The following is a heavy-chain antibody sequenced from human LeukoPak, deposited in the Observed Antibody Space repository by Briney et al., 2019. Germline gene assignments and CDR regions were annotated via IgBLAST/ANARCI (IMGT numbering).Heavy chain of an antibody. CDR2: INHSGST. V-gene: IGHV4-34*01. Sequence: SETLSLTCAVYGGSFSGYYWSWIRQPPGKGLEWIGEINHSGSTNYNPSLKSRVTISVDTSKNQFSLKLSSVTAADTAVYYCASGPATVTPIGAFDIWGQGTMVTVSS. CDR1: GGSFSGYY. CDR3: ASGPATVTPIGAFDI. J-gene: IGHJ3*02. D-gene: IGHD4-17*01.